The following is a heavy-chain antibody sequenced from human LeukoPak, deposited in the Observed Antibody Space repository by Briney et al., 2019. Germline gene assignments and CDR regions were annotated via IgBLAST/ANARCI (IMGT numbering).Heavy chain of an antibody. CDR3: AGRYSVWNALDI. CDR2: FFYSGST. CDR1: GGSISSSNYY. J-gene: IGHJ3*02. V-gene: IGHV4-39*01. D-gene: IGHD3-16*01. Sequence: SETLSLTCTVSGGSISSSNYYWGWIRQPPGKGLEWIGSFFYSGSTYSNPSLRSRVTISVDTSKNQFSLKLSSVTAADTAVYYCAGRYSVWNALDIWGQGTMVTVSS.